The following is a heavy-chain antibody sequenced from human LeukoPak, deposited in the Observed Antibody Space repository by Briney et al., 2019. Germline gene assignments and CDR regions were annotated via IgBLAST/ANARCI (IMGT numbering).Heavy chain of an antibody. CDR3: ARDPDPPGCSGGSCYSTSQILGSDY. J-gene: IGHJ4*02. CDR1: GFTFSSYE. V-gene: IGHV3-48*03. CDR2: ISSSGSTI. Sequence: PGGSLRLSCAASGFTFSSYEMNWVRQAPGKGLEGVSYISSSGSTIYYADSVKGRFTISRDKAKKSLYLQMNSLRAEDTAVYYCARDPDPPGCSGGSCYSTSQILGSDYWGQGTLVTVSS. D-gene: IGHD2-15*01.